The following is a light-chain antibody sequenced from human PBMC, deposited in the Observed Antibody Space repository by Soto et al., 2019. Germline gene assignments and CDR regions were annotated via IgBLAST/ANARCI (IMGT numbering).Light chain of an antibody. Sequence: QSALTQPPSASGSPGQSVAISCTGTSSDVGGYNYVSWYQQHPGKAPKLMIYEVNKRPSGVPDRFSGSKSGNTASLTISGLQTEDEADYYCSSFTSTYTFVFGCGTKLTVL. CDR1: SSDVGGYNY. J-gene: IGLJ1*01. CDR3: SSFTSTYTFV. CDR2: EVN. V-gene: IGLV2-8*01.